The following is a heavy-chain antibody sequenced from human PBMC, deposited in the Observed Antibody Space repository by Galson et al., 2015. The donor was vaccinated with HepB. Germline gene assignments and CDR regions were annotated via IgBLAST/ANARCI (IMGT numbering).Heavy chain of an antibody. Sequence: QSGAEVKKPGESLKISCKGSGYSFTSYWIGWVRQMPGKGLEWMGIIYPGDSDTRYSPSFQGQVTISADKSISTAYLQWSSLKASDTAMCYCARHLGYCSSTSCSGDFDYWGQGTLVTVSS. D-gene: IGHD2-2*01. CDR3: ARHLGYCSSTSCSGDFDY. CDR2: IYPGDSDT. V-gene: IGHV5-51*01. CDR1: GYSFTSYW. J-gene: IGHJ4*02.